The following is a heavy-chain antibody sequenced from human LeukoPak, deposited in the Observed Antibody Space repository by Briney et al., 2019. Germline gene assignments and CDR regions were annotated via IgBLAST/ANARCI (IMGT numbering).Heavy chain of an antibody. CDR1: GYTFTAYN. D-gene: IGHD2-15*01. CDR2: ITPNSGGT. Sequence: ASVKVSCKASGYTFTAYNIHWVRQAPGQGLEWMGWITPNSGGTNYAQKFQGRGTMTRDTSISTAYMELSRLRSDDTAVYSCARGRGGGYFDFWGQETLVTVSA. V-gene: IGHV1-2*02. J-gene: IGHJ4*02. CDR3: ARGRGGGYFDF.